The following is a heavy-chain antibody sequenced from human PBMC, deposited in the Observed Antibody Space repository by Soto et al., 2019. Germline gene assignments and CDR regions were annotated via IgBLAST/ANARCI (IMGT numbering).Heavy chain of an antibody. V-gene: IGHV1-69*01. Sequence: QVQLVQSGAEVKKPGSSVKVSCKASGGTFSSYAISWVRQAPGQGLEWMGGIIPIFGTANYAQKFQGRVTITADESTSTAYMELSSLRSEDTAVYYCARGALAGRGGYYDSSGYHRLFDYWGQGTLVTVSS. CDR1: GGTFSSYA. D-gene: IGHD3-22*01. CDR2: IIPIFGTA. CDR3: ARGALAGRGGYYDSSGYHRLFDY. J-gene: IGHJ4*02.